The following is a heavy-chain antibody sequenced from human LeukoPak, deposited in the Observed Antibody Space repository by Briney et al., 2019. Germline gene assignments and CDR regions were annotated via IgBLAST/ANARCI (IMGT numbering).Heavy chain of an antibody. V-gene: IGHV1-8*01. Sequence: GASVKVSCKASGYTFTSYDINWVRQATGQGLEWMGWMNPNSGNTGYAQKFQGRVTMTRNTSISTAYMELSSLRSGDTAVYYCARGTPTDAYSSGWYWWGQGTLVTVSS. CDR3: ARGTPTDAYSSGWYW. D-gene: IGHD6-19*01. J-gene: IGHJ4*02. CDR2: MNPNSGNT. CDR1: GYTFTSYD.